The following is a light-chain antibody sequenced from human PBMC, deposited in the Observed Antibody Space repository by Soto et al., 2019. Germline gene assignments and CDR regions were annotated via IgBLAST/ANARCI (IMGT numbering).Light chain of an antibody. V-gene: IGKV3-15*01. J-gene: IGKJ4*01. CDR2: GAS. CDR1: QSVSSN. CDR3: QQYNDWPLT. Sequence: IVLTQSPGTLSVSPGERATLSCRASQSVSSNLAWYQQKPGQAPSLLIYGASTRATGIPARFSGSGSGTDFTLTISGLQSEDFAVYYCQQYNDWPLTFGGGTKV.